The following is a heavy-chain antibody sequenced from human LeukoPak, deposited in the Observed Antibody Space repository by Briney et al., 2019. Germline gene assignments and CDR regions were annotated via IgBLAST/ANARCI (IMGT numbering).Heavy chain of an antibody. CDR1: GFSLSTSGMC. CDR3: TRQVVVAAAAWDY. Sequence: SGPTLVNPTQTLTLTCTFSGFSLSTSGMCLSWIRQPPGKALEWLAHIYWDDNKYYSTSLKTRLAISKDTSKNQVVLTMTNMDPVDTATYYCTRQVVVAAAAWDYWGRGTLVTVSS. CDR2: IYWDDNK. D-gene: IGHD2-15*01. J-gene: IGHJ4*02. V-gene: IGHV2-70*01.